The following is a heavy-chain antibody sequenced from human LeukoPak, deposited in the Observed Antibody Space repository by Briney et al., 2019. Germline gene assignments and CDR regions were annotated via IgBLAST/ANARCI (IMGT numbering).Heavy chain of an antibody. J-gene: IGHJ4*02. V-gene: IGHV3-15*01. D-gene: IGHD6-13*01. Sequence: PGGSLRLSCAASGFTFSNAWMSWVRQAPGKGLEWVGRIKSKTDGGTTDYAAPVKGRFTISRDDSKNTLYLQMNSLRAEDTAVYYCAKDRPGYSSTTYFDYWGQGTLVTVSS. CDR3: AKDRPGYSSTTYFDY. CDR1: GFTFSNAW. CDR2: IKSKTDGGTT.